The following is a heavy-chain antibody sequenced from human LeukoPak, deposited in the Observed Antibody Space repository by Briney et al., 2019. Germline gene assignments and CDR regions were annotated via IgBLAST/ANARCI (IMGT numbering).Heavy chain of an antibody. CDR2: INHSGST. Sequence: SETLSLTCTVSGGSISTYYWSWIRQPLGKGLEWIGEINHSGSTNYNPSLKSRVTISVDTSKNQFSLKLSSVTAADTAVYYCARVQLWFGESKFDYWGQGTLVTVSP. CDR1: GGSISTYY. CDR3: ARVQLWFGESKFDY. V-gene: IGHV4-34*01. D-gene: IGHD3-10*01. J-gene: IGHJ4*02.